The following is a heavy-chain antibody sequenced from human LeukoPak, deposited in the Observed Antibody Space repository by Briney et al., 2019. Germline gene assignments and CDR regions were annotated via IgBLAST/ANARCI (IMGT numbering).Heavy chain of an antibody. V-gene: IGHV3-43D*03. J-gene: IGHJ6*02. CDR3: ARDLIGSGYESHYYGMDV. Sequence: GGSLRLSCAASGFTFDDYAMHWVRQAPGKGLEWVSLISWDGGSTYYADSVKGRFTISRDNSKNTLYLQMNSLRAEDTAVYYCARDLIGSGYESHYYGMDVWGQGTTVTVSS. CDR1: GFTFDDYA. CDR2: ISWDGGST. D-gene: IGHD3-22*01.